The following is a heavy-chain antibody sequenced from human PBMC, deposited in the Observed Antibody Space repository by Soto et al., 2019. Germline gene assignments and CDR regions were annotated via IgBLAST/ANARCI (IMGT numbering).Heavy chain of an antibody. D-gene: IGHD3-22*01. CDR1: GGTFSSYT. CDR2: IIPVSGTA. Sequence: QVQLVQSGAEVKKPGSSVKVSCKASGGTFSSYTITWVRQAPGQGLEWMGGIIPVSGTAVYAQKFQGRVTMTADESTITAYMELSSLRSEDTAVYYCATYDTTANNWGQGTLVIVSS. J-gene: IGHJ4*02. CDR3: ATYDTTANN. V-gene: IGHV1-69*12.